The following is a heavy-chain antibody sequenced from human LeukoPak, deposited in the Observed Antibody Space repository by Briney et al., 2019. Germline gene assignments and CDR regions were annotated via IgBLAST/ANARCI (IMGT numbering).Heavy chain of an antibody. J-gene: IGHJ5*02. D-gene: IGHD2-15*01. V-gene: IGHV4-34*01. CDR3: AREPGTSYCSGGSCYRGWFDP. CDR2: INHSGST. CDR1: GGSFSGCY. Sequence: SETLSLTCAVHGGSFSGCYWSWIRQPPGKGLEWIGEINHSGSTNYNPSLKSRVTISVDTSKNQFSLKLSSVTAADTAVYYCAREPGTSYCSGGSCYRGWFDPWGQGTLVTVSS.